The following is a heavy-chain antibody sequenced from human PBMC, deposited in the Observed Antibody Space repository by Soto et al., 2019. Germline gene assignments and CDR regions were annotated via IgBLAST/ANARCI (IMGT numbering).Heavy chain of an antibody. Sequence: SETLSLTCTVSGGSISSGGYYWSWIRQHPGKGLEWIGYIYYSGSTYYNPSLKSRVTISVDTSKNQFSLKLSSVTAADTAVYYCARSSSGWYYFDYWGQGTLVTVSS. J-gene: IGHJ4*02. D-gene: IGHD6-19*01. CDR2: IYYSGST. CDR1: GGSISSGGYY. V-gene: IGHV4-31*03. CDR3: ARSSSGWYYFDY.